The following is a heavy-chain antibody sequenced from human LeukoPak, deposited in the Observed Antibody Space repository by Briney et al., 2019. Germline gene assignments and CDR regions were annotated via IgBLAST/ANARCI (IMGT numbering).Heavy chain of an antibody. V-gene: IGHV4-34*01. CDR1: GGSFSGYY. J-gene: IGHJ4*02. Sequence: SETLSLTCAVYGGSFSGYYWSWIRQPPGKGLEWIGEIYHSGSTNYNPSLKSRVTMSVDKSKNQFSLKVSSVTAADTAVYYCAGRISDFSSDYWGQGTLVTVSS. D-gene: IGHD3-3*01. CDR2: IYHSGST. CDR3: AGRISDFSSDY.